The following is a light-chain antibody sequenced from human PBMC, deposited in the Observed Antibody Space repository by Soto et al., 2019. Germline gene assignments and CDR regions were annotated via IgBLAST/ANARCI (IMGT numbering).Light chain of an antibody. CDR3: CSFAGSNTPVV. J-gene: IGLJ2*01. V-gene: IGLV2-23*01. CDR1: SSDVGSYNL. Sequence: QSALTQPASVSGSPGQSTTISCTGTSSDVGSYNLVSWYQQYPGKAPKLMIYEGSKRPSGVSNRFFGSKSGNTASLTISGLQAEDEADYYCCSFAGSNTPVVFGGGTKLTVL. CDR2: EGS.